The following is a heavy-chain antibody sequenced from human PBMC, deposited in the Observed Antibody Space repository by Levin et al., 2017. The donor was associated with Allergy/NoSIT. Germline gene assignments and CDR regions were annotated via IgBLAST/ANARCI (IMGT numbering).Heavy chain of an antibody. V-gene: IGHV1-69*01. CDR1: GGTFSSYA. CDR2: IIPIFGTA. D-gene: IGHD3-3*01. J-gene: IGHJ4*02. CDR3: ASWANYDFWSGQLDY. Sequence: KISCKASGGTFSSYAISWVRQAPGQGLEWMGGIIPIFGTANYAQKFQGRVTITADESTSTAYMELSSLRSEDTAVYYCASWANYDFWSGQLDYWGQGTLVTVSS.